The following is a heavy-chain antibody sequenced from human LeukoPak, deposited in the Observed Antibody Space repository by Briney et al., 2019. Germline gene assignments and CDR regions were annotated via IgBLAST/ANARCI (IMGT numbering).Heavy chain of an antibody. J-gene: IGHJ4*02. D-gene: IGHD3-3*01. CDR3: ARGDVGYYDFWSGYPRSFDY. Sequence: SETLSLICTVSGGSIISYYWSWIRQPPGKGLEWIGYIYYSGSTNYNPSLKCRVTISVDPSKNQFSLKLSSVTAADTAVYYCARGDVGYYDFWSGYPRSFDYWGQGTLVTVSS. V-gene: IGHV4-59*01. CDR1: GGSIISYY. CDR2: IYYSGST.